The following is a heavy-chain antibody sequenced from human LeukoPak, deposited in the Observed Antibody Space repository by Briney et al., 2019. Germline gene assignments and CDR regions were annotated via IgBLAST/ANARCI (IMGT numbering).Heavy chain of an antibody. V-gene: IGHV3-48*03. CDR2: ISSSGSTI. J-gene: IGHJ4*02. D-gene: IGHD3-10*01. CDR3: AKAWFGERSGGGFDY. CDR1: GLTFSGYE. Sequence: PGGSLRLSCAASGLTFSGYEMNWVRQAPGKGLEWVSYISSSGSTIYYADSVKGRFTISRDNAKNSLYLQMNSLRTEDTALYYCAKAWFGERSGGGFDYWGQGTLVTVSS.